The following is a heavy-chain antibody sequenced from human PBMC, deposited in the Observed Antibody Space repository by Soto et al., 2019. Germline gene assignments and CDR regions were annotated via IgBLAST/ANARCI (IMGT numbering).Heavy chain of an antibody. J-gene: IGHJ4*02. V-gene: IGHV4-61*01. Sequence: QVQLQESGPGLVKPSETMYLTCTVSGGSVSSGSYYWSWIRQPPGKGLEWIGYIYYSGSTNYNPSLKSRVTISVDTSKNQFSLKLSSVTAADTAVYYCARGRRDGYNYYFDYWGQGTLVTVSS. CDR1: GGSVSSGSYY. D-gene: IGHD5-12*01. CDR2: IYYSGST. CDR3: ARGRRDGYNYYFDY.